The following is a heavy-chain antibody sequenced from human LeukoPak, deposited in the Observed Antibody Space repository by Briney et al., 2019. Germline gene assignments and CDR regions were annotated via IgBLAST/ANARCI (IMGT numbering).Heavy chain of an antibody. CDR3: ARAKDQPKEYYYYYYMDV. CDR1: GYTFTNYG. J-gene: IGHJ6*03. D-gene: IGHD2-2*01. Sequence: ASVKVSCKTSGYTFTNYGNSWVRQAPGQGLEWMGWINPYNDNTNYAQKLQGRVTMTTDTSTSTAYMELRRLRSDDTAVYYCARAKDQPKEYYYYYYMDVWGKGTTITVSS. CDR2: INPYNDNT. V-gene: IGHV1-18*01.